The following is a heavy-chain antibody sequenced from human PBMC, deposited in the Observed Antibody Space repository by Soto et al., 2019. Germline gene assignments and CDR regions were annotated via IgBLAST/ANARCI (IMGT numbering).Heavy chain of an antibody. CDR2: INEDSTYI. V-gene: IGHV3-21*01. J-gene: IGHJ6*03. CDR1: GFAFNTYS. D-gene: IGHD3-9*01. Sequence: GGSLRLSCTASGFAFNTYSMNWVRQAPGRGLEWVSSINEDSTYIYYADSLRGRITISRDNAKDSLFLQMNSLRPDDTAVYYCVRDLGRYFRSGYMDLWGDGATVTVSS. CDR3: VRDLGRYFRSGYMDL.